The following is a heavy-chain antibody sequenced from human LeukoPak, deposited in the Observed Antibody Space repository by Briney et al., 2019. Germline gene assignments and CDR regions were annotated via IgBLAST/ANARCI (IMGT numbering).Heavy chain of an antibody. Sequence: GGSLRLSCVVSGFNFSNYWMRWVRQAPGKGLEWVANIKEDGSEKDYVDSVKGRFTISRDNVKMSLFLQMNSLRAEDTAEYYCARVGNYRYYSMDVWGKGTTVTVSS. CDR1: GFNFSNYW. CDR2: IKEDGSEK. CDR3: ARVGNYRYYSMDV. V-gene: IGHV3-7*01. D-gene: IGHD3-3*01. J-gene: IGHJ6*03.